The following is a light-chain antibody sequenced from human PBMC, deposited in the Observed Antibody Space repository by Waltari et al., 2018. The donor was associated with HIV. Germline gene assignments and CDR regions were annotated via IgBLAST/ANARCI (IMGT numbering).Light chain of an antibody. J-gene: IGKJ4*01. CDR2: AAS. V-gene: IGKV1-39*01. CDR1: QSIDNF. Sequence: DLPMTQSPSSLSASVGDRVTITCRASQSIDNFLNWYQQKPGKAPNLLVYAASTLQSEVPSRFSGSGSGTDFTLTISTLQPEDFATYYCQQSYTTPLTFGGGTKVEIK. CDR3: QQSYTTPLT.